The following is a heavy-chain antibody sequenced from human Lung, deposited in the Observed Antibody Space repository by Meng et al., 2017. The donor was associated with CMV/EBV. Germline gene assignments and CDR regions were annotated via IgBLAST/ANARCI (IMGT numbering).Heavy chain of an antibody. CDR3: ARGSYSDY. Sequence: AXVKVSCKASGYTFTDYYMHWVRQAPGQGLEWMGWINPNSGGTNFVQKFQGRVTMTRDTSISTVYMELSRLRSDDTAVYYCARGSYSDYWGQGTLVTVSS. J-gene: IGHJ4*02. V-gene: IGHV1-2*02. D-gene: IGHD2-21*01. CDR2: INPNSGGT. CDR1: GYTFTDYY.